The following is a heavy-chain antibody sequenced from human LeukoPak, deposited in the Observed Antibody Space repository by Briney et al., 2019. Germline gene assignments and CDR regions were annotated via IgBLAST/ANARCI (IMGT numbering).Heavy chain of an antibody. Sequence: GGSLRLSCAASGFTFSSYLMSWVRQAPGKGLELVANIKQDGSEKYYVDSVKGRFTISKDNAKNSLDLQMNSLRAEDTAVYYCASHQEWQLPSGFDIWGQGTMVTVSS. CDR1: GFTFSSYL. V-gene: IGHV3-7*05. J-gene: IGHJ3*02. D-gene: IGHD2-15*01. CDR3: ASHQEWQLPSGFDI. CDR2: IKQDGSEK.